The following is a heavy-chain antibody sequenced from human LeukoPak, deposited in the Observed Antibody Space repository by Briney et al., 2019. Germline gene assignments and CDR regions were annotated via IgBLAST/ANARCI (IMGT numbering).Heavy chain of an antibody. D-gene: IGHD3-10*01. V-gene: IGHV3-53*01. J-gene: IGHJ4*02. CDR1: GFTVSSKY. CDR3: AREYMVRGSAYFDY. CDR2: IYSGGST. Sequence: QTGGSLRLSCAASGFTVSSKYMSWVRQAPGKGLEWVSVIYSGGSTYYADSVKGRFTISRDNSKNTLYLQMNSLRAEDTAVYYCAREYMVRGSAYFDYWGQGTLVTVSS.